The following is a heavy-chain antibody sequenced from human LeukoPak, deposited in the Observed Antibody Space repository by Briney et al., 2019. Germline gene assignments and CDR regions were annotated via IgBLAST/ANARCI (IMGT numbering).Heavy chain of an antibody. V-gene: IGHV1-8*01. CDR1: GYTFTSYD. D-gene: IGHD3-3*01. CDR2: MNPNSGNT. J-gene: IGHJ4*02. CDR3: ARGSGDFWSGYSPSY. Sequence: ASVKVSCKASGYTFTSYDINWVRQATGQGLEWMGWMNPNSGNTGYAQKFQGRVTMTRDTSISTAYMELSRLRSDDTAVYYCARGSGDFWSGYSPSYWGQGTLVTVSS.